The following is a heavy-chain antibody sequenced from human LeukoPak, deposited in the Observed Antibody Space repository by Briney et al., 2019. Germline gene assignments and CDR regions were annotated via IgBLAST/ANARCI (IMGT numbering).Heavy chain of an antibody. D-gene: IGHD3-10*01. CDR2: IYYSGST. Sequence: SQTLSLTCTVSGGSISSGGYYWSWIRQHPGKGLEWIGYIYYSGSTYYNPSLKSRVTISVDTSKNQFSLKLSSVTAADTAVYYCARSTSQLLWFGDAREYYFDYWGQGTLVTVSS. CDR3: ARSTSQLLWFGDAREYYFDY. V-gene: IGHV4-31*03. J-gene: IGHJ4*02. CDR1: GGSISSGGYY.